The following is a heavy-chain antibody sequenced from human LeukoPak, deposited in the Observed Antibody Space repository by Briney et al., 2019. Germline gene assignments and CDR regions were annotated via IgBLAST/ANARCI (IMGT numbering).Heavy chain of an antibody. J-gene: IGHJ6*02. Sequence: GGSLRLSCAASGFTFSSYSMNWVRQAPGKGLEWVSAISGSGGSTYYADSVKGRFTISRDSSQNTLYLQMNSLRAEDTAVYYCATDQGGDYYYSGMDVWGRGTTVTVSS. CDR1: GFTFSSYS. V-gene: IGHV3-23*01. CDR2: ISGSGGST. D-gene: IGHD3-16*01. CDR3: ATDQGGDYYYSGMDV.